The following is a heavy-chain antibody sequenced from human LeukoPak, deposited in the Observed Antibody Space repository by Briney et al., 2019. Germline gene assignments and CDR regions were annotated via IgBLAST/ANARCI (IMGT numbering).Heavy chain of an antibody. V-gene: IGHV4-39*01. J-gene: IGHJ4*02. CDR1: GDSIGSSNYY. CDR2: IFYSGST. Sequence: SETLSLTCTVSGDSIGSSNYYWAWVRQPPGKGLEWLGCIFYSGSTYYNPSLKSRVTISVDTSKNQFSLNLHSVTAADTATYYCARRGITYSSSFFAYWGQGTLVTVSS. D-gene: IGHD6-13*01. CDR3: ARRGITYSSSFFAY.